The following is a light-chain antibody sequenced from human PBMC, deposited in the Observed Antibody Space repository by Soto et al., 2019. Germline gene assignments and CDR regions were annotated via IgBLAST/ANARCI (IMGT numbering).Light chain of an antibody. CDR3: QQYGSSPRT. Sequence: VLTQSPGTVSLSPGERATLSCRASQSVSSSYLAWYQQKPGQAPRLLIYGASSRATGIPDRFSGSGSGTDFTLTISRLEPEDFAVYYCQQYGSSPRTFGQGTKVDIK. CDR2: GAS. V-gene: IGKV3-20*01. CDR1: QSVSSSY. J-gene: IGKJ1*01.